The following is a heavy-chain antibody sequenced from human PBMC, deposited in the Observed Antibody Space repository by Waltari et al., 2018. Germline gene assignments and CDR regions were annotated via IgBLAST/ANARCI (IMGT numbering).Heavy chain of an antibody. CDR3: GRIAFGDEGGYFQY. CDR1: GCSISTNYN. J-gene: IGHJ1*01. CDR2: MQYRGST. Sequence: QLQLQESGPRLVKPSETLSLTCTVSGCSISTNYNWGWIRQPPGKGLEWMGNMQYRGSTFYNPSLESRVTISLDTWKNQFSLRLSSVGAADTAVYFCGRIAFGDEGGYFQYWGHGTLVTVSS. V-gene: IGHV4-39*01. D-gene: IGHD4-17*01.